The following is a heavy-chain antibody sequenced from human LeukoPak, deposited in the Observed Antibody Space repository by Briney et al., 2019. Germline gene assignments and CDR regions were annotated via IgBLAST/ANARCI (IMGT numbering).Heavy chain of an antibody. V-gene: IGHV3-23*01. CDR3: TRAGYCSDASRYVPDY. CDR1: GFSLSSYG. D-gene: IGHD2-2*01. CDR2: VSASGDFT. Sequence: GGSLSLSCAASGFSLSSYGMSWVRQAPGKGLEWVSAVSASGDFTYYADSVKGRFTISRDKAKNSLYLQMNSLTDKDTAVYYCTRAGYCSDASRYVPDYWGQTTLVSVSS. J-gene: IGHJ4*02.